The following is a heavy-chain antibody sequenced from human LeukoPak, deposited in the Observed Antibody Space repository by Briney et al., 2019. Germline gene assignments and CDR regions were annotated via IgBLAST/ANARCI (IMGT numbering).Heavy chain of an antibody. CDR2: ISNSGSN. Sequence: SETLSLTCTVSGDSISSGGYHWSSIRQHPGKGLEWIGYISNSGSNYYNPSLKSRLTISVDTSKNQFSLKLSPVIAADTAVYYCARGAPDYADYFDYWGQGTLVTVSS. V-gene: IGHV4-31*03. CDR1: GDSISSGGYH. CDR3: ARGAPDYADYFDY. D-gene: IGHD4-17*01. J-gene: IGHJ4*02.